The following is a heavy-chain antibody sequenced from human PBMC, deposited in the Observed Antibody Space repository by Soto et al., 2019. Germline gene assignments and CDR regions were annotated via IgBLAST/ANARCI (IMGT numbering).Heavy chain of an antibody. J-gene: IGHJ3*01. CDR3: ARAYYSSGWYWGFDV. CDR2: INHSGST. V-gene: IGHV4-34*01. CDR1: GGSFSGYY. Sequence: QVQLQQWGAGLLKPSETLSLTCAVYGGSFSGYYWSWIRQPPGKGLEWIGEINHSGSTNYNPSLKSRVTISVDTSKNQFSLKLSSVTAADTAVYYCARAYYSSGWYWGFDVWGQGTMVTVSS. D-gene: IGHD6-19*01.